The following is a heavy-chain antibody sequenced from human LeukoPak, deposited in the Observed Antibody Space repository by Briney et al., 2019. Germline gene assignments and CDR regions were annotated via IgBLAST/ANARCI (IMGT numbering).Heavy chain of an antibody. CDR3: ARAWPKGGFYFDY. Sequence: GASVKVSCKASGYTFTTYYMHWVRQTPGQGLEWMGVINPSGGSITYAQKFQGRVTMTRDTSTSTVYMELSSLRSEDMALYCCARAWPKGGFYFDYWGQGTLVTVSS. CDR2: INPSGGSI. J-gene: IGHJ4*02. D-gene: IGHD3-16*01. V-gene: IGHV1-46*01. CDR1: GYTFTTYY.